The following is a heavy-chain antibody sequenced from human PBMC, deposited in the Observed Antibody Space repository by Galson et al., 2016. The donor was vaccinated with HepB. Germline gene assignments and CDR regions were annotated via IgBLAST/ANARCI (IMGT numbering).Heavy chain of an antibody. CDR1: GYTFTGYY. CDR3: ARGHRSSWYPTLEYFQH. CDR2: INPNSSAT. J-gene: IGHJ1*01. V-gene: IGHV1-2*02. Sequence: SVKVSCKASGYTFTGYYMHWVRQAPGQGLEWMGWINPNSSATNFAQRFQGRVTMTRDTSISTAYMDLSRLRSDDTAVYFCARGHRSSWYPTLEYFQHWGQGTRVTVSS. D-gene: IGHD6-13*01.